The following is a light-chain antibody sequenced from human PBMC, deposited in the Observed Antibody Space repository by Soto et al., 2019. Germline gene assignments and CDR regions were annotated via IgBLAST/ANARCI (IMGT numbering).Light chain of an antibody. Sequence: DIQMTQSPSTLSASAGDRVTITCRASQIISSWLAWYQQKPGKAPKLLIYDASTLQSGVPSRFSGSGSGTEFTLTISSLQPDDVATYYCQYLNSFPLTFGGGTKVEIK. J-gene: IGKJ4*01. CDR3: QYLNSFPLT. CDR2: DAS. CDR1: QIISSW. V-gene: IGKV1-5*01.